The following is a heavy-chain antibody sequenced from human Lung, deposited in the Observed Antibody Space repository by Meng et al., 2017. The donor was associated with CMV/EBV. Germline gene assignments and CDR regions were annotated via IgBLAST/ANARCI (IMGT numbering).Heavy chain of an antibody. CDR3: ARVRSSSGSYYY. Sequence: GEXXKISCAASGFTFSNNWMSWVRQAPGKGLEWVASIKKDGSEEYYVDSVKGRFTISRDNAKNSLYLQMNIQRAEDTAVYYCARVRSSSGSYYYWDQGNXVNGAS. CDR2: IKKDGSEE. J-gene: IGHJ4*02. D-gene: IGHD3-10*01. V-gene: IGHV3-7*01. CDR1: GFTFSNNW.